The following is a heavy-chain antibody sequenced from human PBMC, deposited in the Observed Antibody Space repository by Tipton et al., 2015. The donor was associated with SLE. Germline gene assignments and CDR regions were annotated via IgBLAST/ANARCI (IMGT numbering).Heavy chain of an antibody. Sequence: QLVQSGAEVKQPGEALRIYCKGSGYSFTSYWISWVRQMPGKGLEWMGRNDPIDSYTNYSPSFQVHVTSSADKSIRTAYLQWSSLKASDTAMYYCARRDYRKFHFDHWGQRTLVTVSS. D-gene: IGHD3-10*01. CDR3: ARRDYRKFHFDH. CDR2: NDPIDSYT. V-gene: IGHV5-10-1*01. CDR1: GYSFTSYW. J-gene: IGHJ4*02.